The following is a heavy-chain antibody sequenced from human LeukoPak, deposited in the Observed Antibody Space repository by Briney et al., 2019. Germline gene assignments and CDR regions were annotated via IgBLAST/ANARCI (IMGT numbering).Heavy chain of an antibody. CDR3: AKVMHILDH. CDR2: IYYDGSKK. D-gene: IGHD3-16*01. CDR1: GFTFSTYG. Sequence: GGSLRLSCVASGFTFSTYGIHWVRQAPGQGLGWVAFIYYDGSKKFYGESAKGRFTISRDDAKNTVYLQVNNLRAEDTALYYCAKVMHILDHWGQGTRVTVSS. J-gene: IGHJ4*02. V-gene: IGHV3-30*02.